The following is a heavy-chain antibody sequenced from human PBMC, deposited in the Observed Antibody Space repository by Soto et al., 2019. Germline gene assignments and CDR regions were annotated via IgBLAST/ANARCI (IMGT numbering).Heavy chain of an antibody. CDR1: GFTFSSYS. J-gene: IGHJ6*02. V-gene: IGHV3-21*01. CDR3: ARDTLPLAYCGGDCYSRYYGMDV. D-gene: IGHD2-21*02. Sequence: GGSLRLSCAASGFTFSSYSMNWVRQAPGKGLEWVSSISSSSSYIYYADSVKGRFTISRDNAKNSLYLQMNSLRAEDTAVYYCARDTLPLAYCGGDCYSRYYGMDVWGQGTTVTVSS. CDR2: ISSSSSYI.